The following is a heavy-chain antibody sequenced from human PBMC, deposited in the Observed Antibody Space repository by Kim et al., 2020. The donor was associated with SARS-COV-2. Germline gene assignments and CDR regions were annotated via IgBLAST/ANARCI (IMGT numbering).Heavy chain of an antibody. V-gene: IGHV3-30*02. Sequence: DSVRGRFPVSRDNSKNPLYLHMNSLGAEDTALYYCAKEELPTSLLDYWGQGTLVTVSS. CDR3: AKEELPTSLLDY. D-gene: IGHD1-26*01. J-gene: IGHJ4*02.